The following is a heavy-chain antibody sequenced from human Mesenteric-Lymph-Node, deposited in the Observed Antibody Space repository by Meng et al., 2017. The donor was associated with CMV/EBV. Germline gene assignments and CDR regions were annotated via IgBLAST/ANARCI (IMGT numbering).Heavy chain of an antibody. CDR2: ISGSGGST. J-gene: IGHJ4*02. CDR1: GFTFSSYA. D-gene: IGHD4-11*01. CDR3: ARDNYG. Sequence: GESLKISCAASGFTFSSYAMSWVRQAPGKGLEWVSAISGSGGSTYYADSVKGRFTISRDNPKNTVYLQMNSLRAEDTAVYYCARDNYGWGQGTLVTVSS. V-gene: IGHV3-23*01.